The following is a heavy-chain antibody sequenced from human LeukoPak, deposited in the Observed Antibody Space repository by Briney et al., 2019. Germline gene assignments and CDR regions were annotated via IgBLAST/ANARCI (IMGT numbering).Heavy chain of an antibody. CDR2: IKQDGSEK. Sequence: GGSLRLSCAASGFPFSNYYMTWVRQAPGKGLEWVANIKQDGSEKYYMDSVKGRFTISRDNAKNSLSLQLNSLRAEDTAVYYCARLRDSFWGQGTMVTVSS. V-gene: IGHV3-7*01. J-gene: IGHJ3*01. CDR1: GFPFSNYY. CDR3: ARLRDSF.